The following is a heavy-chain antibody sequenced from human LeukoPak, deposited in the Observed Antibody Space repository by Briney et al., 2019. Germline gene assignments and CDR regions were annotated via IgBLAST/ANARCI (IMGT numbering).Heavy chain of an antibody. CDR3: AREIAAAGPYYYYGMDV. CDR2: ISSSSSYI. D-gene: IGHD6-13*01. Sequence: GGSLRLSCAASGFTFSSYSMNWVRQAPGKGLEWVSSISSSSSYIYYADSVKGRFTISRDNAKNSQYLQMNSLRAEDTAVYYCAREIAAAGPYYYYGMDVWGQGTTVTVSS. J-gene: IGHJ6*02. V-gene: IGHV3-21*01. CDR1: GFTFSSYS.